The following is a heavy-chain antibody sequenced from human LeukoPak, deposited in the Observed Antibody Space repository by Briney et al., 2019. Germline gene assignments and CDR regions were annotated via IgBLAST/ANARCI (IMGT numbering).Heavy chain of an antibody. CDR2: IGTAGDT. CDR1: GFTFSSYG. Sequence: GGSLRLSCAASGFTFSSYGMHWVRQATGKGLEGVSAIGTAGDTYYPGSVKGRFTISRENAKNSLYLQMNSLRAGDTAVYYCARVGNYYGMDVWGQGTTVTVSS. J-gene: IGHJ6*02. V-gene: IGHV3-13*01. CDR3: ARVGNYYGMDV.